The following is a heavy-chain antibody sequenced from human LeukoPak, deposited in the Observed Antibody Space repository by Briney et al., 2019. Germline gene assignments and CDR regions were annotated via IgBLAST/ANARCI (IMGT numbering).Heavy chain of an antibody. V-gene: IGHV4-4*02. D-gene: IGHD2-2*01. J-gene: IGHJ6*02. CDR2: IYHSGST. CDR3: ARVRCSSTSCYYYYYGMDV. Sequence: SETLSLTCAVSGGSISSSNWWSWVRQPPGQGLEWIGEIYHSGSTNYNPSLKSRVTISVDKSKNQFSLKLSSVTAADTAVYYCARVRCSSTSCYYYYYGMDVWGQGTTVTVSS. CDR1: GGSISSSNW.